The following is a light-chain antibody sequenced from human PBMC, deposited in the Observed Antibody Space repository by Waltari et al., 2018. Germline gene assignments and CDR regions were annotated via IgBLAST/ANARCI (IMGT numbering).Light chain of an antibody. CDR3: YSSDTTGLRV. Sequence: SYEFTQPPSVSVSPGQTARITCPGHELPSKYAYWFQQKSGQAPRLVIYEDTKRPSGIPARFSGSSSGTVATLTITGAQVDDEADYYCYSSDTTGLRVFGGGTTVVVL. V-gene: IGLV3-10*01. J-gene: IGLJ1*01. CDR1: ELPSKY. CDR2: EDT.